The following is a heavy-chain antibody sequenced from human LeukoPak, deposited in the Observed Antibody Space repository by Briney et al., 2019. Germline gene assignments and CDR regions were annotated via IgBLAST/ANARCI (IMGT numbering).Heavy chain of an antibody. CDR2: IYTSGST. CDR3: ARGSRITMIVVADDAFDI. CDR1: GGSINSYY. V-gene: IGHV4-4*07. J-gene: IGHJ3*02. D-gene: IGHD3-22*01. Sequence: SETLSLTCTVSGGSINSYYWSWIRQPAGKGLEWIGRIYTSGSTNYNPSLKSRVTISVDTSKNQFSLKLSSVTAADTAVYYCARGSRITMIVVADDAFDIWGQGTMVTVSS.